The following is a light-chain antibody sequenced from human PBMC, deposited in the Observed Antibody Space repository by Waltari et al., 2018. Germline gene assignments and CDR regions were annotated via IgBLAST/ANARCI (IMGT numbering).Light chain of an antibody. CDR3: SSVDSSFKGL. Sequence: SYELTQPPSVSVSPGQTARITCYGETLPRKFAYWYKKKSGQAPVLVIFEDNKRPSGIPERCSGSISGTTTTLTISGAQVEDEADYYCSSVDSSFKGLFGAGTKVTVL. CDR2: EDN. J-gene: IGLJ1*01. CDR1: TLPRKF. V-gene: IGLV3-10*01.